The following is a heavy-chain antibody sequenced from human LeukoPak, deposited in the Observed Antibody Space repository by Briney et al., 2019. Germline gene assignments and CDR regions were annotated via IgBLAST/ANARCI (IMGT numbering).Heavy chain of an antibody. D-gene: IGHD3-22*01. CDR3: AKRGVVIRVILVGFHKEAYYFDS. CDR2: IGGSGGGT. CDR1: GITLSNYA. V-gene: IGHV3-23*01. Sequence: GGSLRLSCAVSGITLSNYAMSWVRQAPGKGLEWVAGIGGSGGGTHYADSVKGRFTISRDNPKNTLYLQMNNLRAGDTAVYFCAKRGVVIRVILVGFHKEAYYFDSWGQGALVTVSS. J-gene: IGHJ4*02.